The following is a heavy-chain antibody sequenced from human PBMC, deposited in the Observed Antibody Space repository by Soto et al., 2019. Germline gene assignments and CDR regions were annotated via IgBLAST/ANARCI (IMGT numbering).Heavy chain of an antibody. CDR3: ARGGPPDIAGFDP. CDR1: GGTFSIYT. J-gene: IGHJ5*02. Sequence: QVQLVQSGAEVKKPGSSVKVSCKASGGTFSIYTISWVRQAPGQGLEWMGGSANSAQKFQGRLTVTADESTSTVYLELSSLTSEDTAVNYCARGGPPDIAGFDPWGQGTLVSVSS. CDR2: GSA. V-gene: IGHV1-69*01. D-gene: IGHD2-15*01.